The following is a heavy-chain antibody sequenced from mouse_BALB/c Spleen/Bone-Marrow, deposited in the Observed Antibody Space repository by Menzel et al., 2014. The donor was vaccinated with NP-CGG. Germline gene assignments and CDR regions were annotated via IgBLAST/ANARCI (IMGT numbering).Heavy chain of an antibody. CDR1: GYTFTSYW. CDR2: IYPSDSYT. CDR3: TRSYGSSYEYYFDY. D-gene: IGHD1-1*01. J-gene: IGHJ2*01. Sequence: VQGVESGAELVRPGASVKLSCKASGYTFTSYWINWMKQRPGQGLEWIGNIYPSDSYTNYNQKFKDRATLTVDKSSSTAYMQLSSPTSEDSAVYYCTRSYGSSYEYYFDYWGQGTTLTVSS. V-gene: IGHV1-69*02.